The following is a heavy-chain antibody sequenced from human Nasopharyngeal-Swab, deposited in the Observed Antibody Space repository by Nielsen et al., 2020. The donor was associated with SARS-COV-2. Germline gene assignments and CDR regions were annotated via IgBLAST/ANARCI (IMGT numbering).Heavy chain of an antibody. D-gene: IGHD3-22*01. V-gene: IGHV4-30-2*01. CDR3: ARSDYYEYYAFDI. J-gene: IGHJ3*02. Sequence: SQTLSLTCAVSGGSISRGGYSWSSIRQPPGKGLEWIGYIYHSGSTYYNPSLKSRVTISVDRSKNQFSLKLSSVTAADTAVYYCARSDYYEYYAFDIWGQGTMVTVSS. CDR1: GGSISRGGYS. CDR2: IYHSGST.